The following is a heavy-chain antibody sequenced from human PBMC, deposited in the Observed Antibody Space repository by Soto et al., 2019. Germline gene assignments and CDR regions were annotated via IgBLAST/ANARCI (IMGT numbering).Heavy chain of an antibody. Sequence: QVQLVESGGGVVQPGRSLRLSCAASGFTFSSYGMHWVRQAPGKGLEWVAVIWYDGSNKYYADSVKGRFTISRDNSKNTLYLQMNSLRAESTAVYYCARDPLPHYYGMDVWGQGTTVTVSS. D-gene: IGHD2-2*01. CDR3: ARDPLPHYYGMDV. CDR2: IWYDGSNK. J-gene: IGHJ6*02. V-gene: IGHV3-33*01. CDR1: GFTFSSYG.